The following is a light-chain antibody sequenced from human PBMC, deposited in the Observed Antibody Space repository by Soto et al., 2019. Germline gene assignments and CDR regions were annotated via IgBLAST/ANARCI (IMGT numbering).Light chain of an antibody. Sequence: EIVLTQSPATLSLSPGERATLSCRASQSLRNYLAWYQQKPGLSPRLLIYDASNRASGVPARFSGGGSGTDFTLIISSLEPEDFAVYYCQQRIHWPGTFGPGTKVDIK. CDR3: QQRIHWPGT. CDR1: QSLRNY. CDR2: DAS. V-gene: IGKV3-11*01. J-gene: IGKJ3*01.